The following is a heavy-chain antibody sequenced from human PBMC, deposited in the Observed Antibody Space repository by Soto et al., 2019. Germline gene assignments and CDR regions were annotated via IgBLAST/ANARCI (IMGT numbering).Heavy chain of an antibody. CDR1: DGSISSGGYS. CDR2: IYHSGST. Sequence: SETLSLTCAVSDGSISSGGYSWSWIRQPPGKGLEWIGYIYHSGSTYYNPSLKSRVTISVDRSKNQFSLKLSSVTAADTAVYYCARSEIQGPIDFWGQGTLVTVSS. V-gene: IGHV4-30-2*01. J-gene: IGHJ4*02. CDR3: ARSEIQGPIDF.